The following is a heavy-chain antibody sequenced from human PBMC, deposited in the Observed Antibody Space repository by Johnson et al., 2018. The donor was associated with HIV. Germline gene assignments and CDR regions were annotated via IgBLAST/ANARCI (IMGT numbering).Heavy chain of an antibody. CDR2: ISYDGSNK. Sequence: QVQLVESGGGVVQPGRSLKVSCSASRFTFSMHSMHWVRQAPGKGLEWVAVISYDGSNKYHADSVKGRFTISRDNSKNLLYVQMYSLREEDTAVDYCARGGVVWVPNAFDVSGQGTLVTVSS. CDR1: RFTFSMHS. D-gene: IGHD2-8*02. CDR3: ARGGVVWVPNAFDV. J-gene: IGHJ3*01. V-gene: IGHV3-30*04.